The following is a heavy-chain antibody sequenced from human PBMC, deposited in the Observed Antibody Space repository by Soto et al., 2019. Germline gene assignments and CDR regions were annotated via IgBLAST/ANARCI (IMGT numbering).Heavy chain of an antibody. J-gene: IGHJ3*01. D-gene: IGHD1-26*01. V-gene: IGHV5-51*01. CDR1: GYSFTDYW. CDR3: AKRGGSPADPFDV. Sequence: PGESLKISCQTSGYSFTDYWIGWVRQMPGKGLECMGLIYPGDSDTRNSPSFQGQVTFSVDTSLSTAFLHWSSLKASDTAMYFCAKRGGSPADPFDVWGPGTMVTVSS. CDR2: IYPGDSDT.